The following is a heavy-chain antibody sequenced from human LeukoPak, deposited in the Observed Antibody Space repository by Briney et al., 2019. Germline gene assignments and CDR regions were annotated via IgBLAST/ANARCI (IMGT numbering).Heavy chain of an antibody. CDR1: GYTFTSYY. D-gene: IGHD6-13*01. CDR2: INPSGGST. CDR3: ATTVVSSSWYWDYYYYYMDV. J-gene: IGHJ6*03. V-gene: IGHV1-46*03. Sequence: ASVKVSCKASGYTFTSYYMHWVRQAPGQGLEWMGIINPSGGSTSYAQKFQGRVTMTRDTSTSTVYMALSSLRSEDTAVYYCATTVVSSSWYWDYYYYYMDVWGKGTTVTVSS.